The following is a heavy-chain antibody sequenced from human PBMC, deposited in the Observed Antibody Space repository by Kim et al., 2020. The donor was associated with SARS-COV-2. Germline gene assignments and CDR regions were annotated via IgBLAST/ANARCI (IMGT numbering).Heavy chain of an antibody. J-gene: IGHJ6*02. D-gene: IGHD3-10*01. CDR3: ARLWFGELYGMDV. CDR1: GGSISSYY. V-gene: IGHV4-59*08. CDR2: IYYSGST. Sequence: SETLSLTCTVSGGSISSYYWSWIRQPPGKGLEWIGYIYYSGSTNYNPSLKSRVTISVDTSKNQFSLKLSSVTAADTAVYYCARLWFGELYGMDVWGQGTTVTFSS.